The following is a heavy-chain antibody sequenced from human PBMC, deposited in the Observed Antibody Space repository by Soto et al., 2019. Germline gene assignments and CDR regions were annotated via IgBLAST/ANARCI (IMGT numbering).Heavy chain of an antibody. CDR3: ARARWYGAFDV. D-gene: IGHD2-15*01. V-gene: IGHV4-38-2*01. Sequence: SETLSLTCAVSGFFISSGNYWGWIRKPPGKGLEWIGSIFHGGNTYYNPSLKSRVTIPVDMSKNQFSLKLNSVTAADTAVYYCARARWYGAFDVWGQGTVVTVSS. CDR2: IFHGGNT. J-gene: IGHJ3*01. CDR1: GFFISSGNY.